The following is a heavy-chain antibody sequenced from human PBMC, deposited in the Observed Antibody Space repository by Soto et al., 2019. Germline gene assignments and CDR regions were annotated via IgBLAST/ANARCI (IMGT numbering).Heavy chain of an antibody. CDR3: ARRGLEYYYYYYYMDV. Sequence: SETLSLTCAVYGGSFSGYYWSWIRQPPGKGLEWIGEINHSGSTNYNPSLKSRVTMSVDTSKNQFSLKLSSVTAADAAVYYCARRGLEYYYYYYYMDVWGKGTTVTVSS. CDR2: INHSGST. D-gene: IGHD2-2*01. V-gene: IGHV4-34*01. CDR1: GGSFSGYY. J-gene: IGHJ6*03.